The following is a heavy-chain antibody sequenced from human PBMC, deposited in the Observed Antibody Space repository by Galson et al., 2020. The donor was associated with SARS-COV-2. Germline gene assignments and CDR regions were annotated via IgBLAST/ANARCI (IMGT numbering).Heavy chain of an antibody. D-gene: IGHD6-19*01. CDR2: ISGASAGT. Sequence: GESLKISCSASGFPFDNFAMSWARKAPGKGLQWVSYISGASAGTYYADSVKGRFTISRDNSRNALYLQMNSLRAEDTAVYYWAKDGGGWYTTGWYYFDYWGQGALVTVSS. CDR3: AKDGGGWYTTGWYYFDY. CDR1: GFPFDNFA. J-gene: IGHJ4*02. V-gene: IGHV3-23*01.